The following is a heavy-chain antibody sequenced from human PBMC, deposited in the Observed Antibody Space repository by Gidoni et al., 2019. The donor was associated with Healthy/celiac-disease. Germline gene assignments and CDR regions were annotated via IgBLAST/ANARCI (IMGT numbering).Heavy chain of an antibody. CDR3: AKESGAIDFWSGYYLYYYYGMDV. CDR2: ISYDGSNK. J-gene: IGHJ6*02. D-gene: IGHD3-3*01. V-gene: IGHV3-30*18. Sequence: QVQLVESGGGVVQPGRSLRLSCAASGFTFSSYGMHWVRQAPGKGLEWGAVISYDGSNKYYADSVKGRFTISRDNSKNTLYLQMNSLRAEDTAVYYCAKESGAIDFWSGYYLYYYYGMDVWGQGTTVTVSS. CDR1: GFTFSSYG.